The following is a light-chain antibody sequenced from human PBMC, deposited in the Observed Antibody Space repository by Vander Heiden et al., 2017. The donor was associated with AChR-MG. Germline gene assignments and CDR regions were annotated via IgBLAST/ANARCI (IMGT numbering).Light chain of an antibody. CDR1: SLRSYY. Sequence: SSELTQDPAVSVALGQTVRITCPGDSLRSYYASWYQQKPGQAPVLVIYGKNNRPSGIPDRFSGSSSGNTASLTITGAQAEDEADYYCNSRDSSSRSGVFGGGTKLTVL. CDR2: GKN. V-gene: IGLV3-19*01. CDR3: NSRDSSSRSGV. J-gene: IGLJ2*01.